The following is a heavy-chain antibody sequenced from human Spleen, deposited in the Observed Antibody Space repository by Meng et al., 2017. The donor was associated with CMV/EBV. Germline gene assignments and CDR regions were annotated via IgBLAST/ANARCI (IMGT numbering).Heavy chain of an antibody. CDR2: ITHTGRT. J-gene: IGHJ4*02. CDR3: ARRLRSFLWDY. Sequence: GSLRLSCVGSGFIFSGYDMHWVRQAPGKGLEWIGEITHTGRTNYNPSLKSRVTISVDTSKNQFSLKLRSVTTADTSVYYCARRLRSFLWDYLGQGTLVTVSS. CDR1: GFIFSGYD. V-gene: IGHV4-34*08. D-gene: IGHD3-3*02.